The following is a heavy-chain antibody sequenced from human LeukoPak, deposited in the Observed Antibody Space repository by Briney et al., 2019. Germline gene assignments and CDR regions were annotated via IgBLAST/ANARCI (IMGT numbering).Heavy chain of an antibody. CDR3: ARVGDGNFDY. D-gene: IGHD3-16*01. CDR2: VYYSGNT. Sequence: SETLFLTCTVSGGSISSYYRSWIRQPPGKEMEWIGYVYYSGNTNYNPSLKSRVTISIDTSKNQFSLKLSSVTAADTAVYYCARVGDGNFDYWGQGTLVTVSS. V-gene: IGHV4-59*08. J-gene: IGHJ4*02. CDR1: GGSISSYY.